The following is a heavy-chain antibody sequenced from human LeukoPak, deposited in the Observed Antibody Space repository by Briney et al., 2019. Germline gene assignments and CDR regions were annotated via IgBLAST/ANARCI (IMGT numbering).Heavy chain of an antibody. V-gene: IGHV3-30-3*01. Sequence: GRSLRLSCAASGFTFSSYAMHWVRQAPGKGLEWVAVISYDGSNKYYADSVKGRFTISRDNSKNTLYLQMNSLRAEDTAVYYCARDPRYCSSTSCYIDYWGQGTLVTVSS. D-gene: IGHD2-2*02. J-gene: IGHJ4*02. CDR2: ISYDGSNK. CDR3: ARDPRYCSSTSCYIDY. CDR1: GFTFSSYA.